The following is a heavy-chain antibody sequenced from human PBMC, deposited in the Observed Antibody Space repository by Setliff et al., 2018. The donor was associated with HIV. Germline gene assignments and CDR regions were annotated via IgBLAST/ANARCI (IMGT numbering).Heavy chain of an antibody. V-gene: IGHV3-30*03. CDR1: GFTFRDFA. CDR2: ISYDGSRI. CDR3: ARGADQNPENYYYDSREGYFDY. D-gene: IGHD3-22*01. J-gene: IGHJ4*02. Sequence: PGGSLRLSCVASGFTFRDFAMYWVRQAPGKGLEWLSAISYDGSRIHYADSVKGRFTISRDNSKNSLYLQMNSLRAEDTAVYYCARGADQNPENYYYDSREGYFDYWGQGTLVTVSS.